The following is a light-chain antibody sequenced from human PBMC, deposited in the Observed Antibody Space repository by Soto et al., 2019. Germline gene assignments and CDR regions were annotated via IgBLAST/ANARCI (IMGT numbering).Light chain of an antibody. J-gene: IGLJ2*01. CDR1: IRDIGGYNF. CDR2: DVS. V-gene: IGLV2-11*01. Sequence: QSALTQPRSVSGSPGQSITISCSGTIRDIGGYNFISWYQQHPGTAPKIIIYDVSKRPSGVPNRFSGSTSGNTASLTISGLQDEDDAFYYCCSYAGSNTLVFGGGTKLTVL. CDR3: CSYAGSNTLV.